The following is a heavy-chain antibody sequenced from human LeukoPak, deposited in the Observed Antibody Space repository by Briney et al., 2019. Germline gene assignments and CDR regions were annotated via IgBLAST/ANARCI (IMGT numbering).Heavy chain of an antibody. CDR1: GFTFSSHW. V-gene: IGHV3-7*03. J-gene: IGHJ3*02. D-gene: IGHD2-15*01. CDR2: IKQDGSEK. Sequence: PGGSLRLSCAASGFTFSSHWMNWVRQAPGKGLEWVANIKQDGSEKSYVDSVKGRFTISRDNAKNSLYLQMNSRRAEDTAVYYCAREVPDCSGGSCYMSVFDIWGQGTMVTVSS. CDR3: AREVPDCSGGSCYMSVFDI.